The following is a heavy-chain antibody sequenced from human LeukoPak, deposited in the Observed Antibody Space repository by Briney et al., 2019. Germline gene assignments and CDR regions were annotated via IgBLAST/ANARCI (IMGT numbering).Heavy chain of an antibody. CDR3: ARESGGWVYYYYYYMDV. Sequence: SETLSLTCTVSGDSISGSSYYWGWIRQPPGKGLEWIGSIYYSGSTYYNPSLKSRVTISVDTSKNQFSLKLSSVTAADTAVYYCARESGGWVYYYYYYMDVWGKGTTVTVSS. CDR1: GDSISGSSYY. CDR2: IYYSGST. D-gene: IGHD6-19*01. J-gene: IGHJ6*03. V-gene: IGHV4-39*07.